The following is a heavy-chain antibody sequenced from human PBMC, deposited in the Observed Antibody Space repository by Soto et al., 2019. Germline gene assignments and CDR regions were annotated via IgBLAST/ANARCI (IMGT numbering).Heavy chain of an antibody. CDR3: AREAAVAGSQDF. V-gene: IGHV3-33*01. Sequence: QVQLVESGGGVVQRGKSLRLSCAASGFIFSDYGIHWVRQAPGKGLEWVALIWYDGSKKYYADSVKGGFTVSRDNITSTLYMEMNSLRVEDSAVYYCAREAAVAGSQDFWGQGTLVTVSS. D-gene: IGHD6-19*01. J-gene: IGHJ4*02. CDR2: IWYDGSKK. CDR1: GFIFSDYG.